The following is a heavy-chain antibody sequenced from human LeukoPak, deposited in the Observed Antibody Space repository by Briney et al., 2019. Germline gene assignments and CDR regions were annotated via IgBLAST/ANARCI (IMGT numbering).Heavy chain of an antibody. CDR2: IWYDGSNK. V-gene: IGHV3-33*01. D-gene: IGHD3-22*01. CDR1: GFTFSSYG. Sequence: GGSLRLSCVASGFTFSSYGIHWVRQAPGKGLEWVAVIWYDGSNKYYADSVRGRFTISRDNSKNTLYLQMNSLRAEDTALYYCARELSPVVKYYFEYWGQGTLVTVSP. J-gene: IGHJ4*02. CDR3: ARELSPVVKYYFEY.